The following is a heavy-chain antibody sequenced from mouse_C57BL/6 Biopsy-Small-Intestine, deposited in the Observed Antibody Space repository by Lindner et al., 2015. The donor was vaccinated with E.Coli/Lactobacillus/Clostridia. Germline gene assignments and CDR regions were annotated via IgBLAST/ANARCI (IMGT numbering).Heavy chain of an antibody. CDR3: ARRGYSNYGEDYATDY. D-gene: IGHD2-5*01. J-gene: IGHJ4*01. V-gene: IGHV1-39*01. CDR2: INPKYGAT. CDR1: GYSFTDYN. Sequence: VQLQESGPELVKPGASVKISCKASGYSFTDYNMNWVKQSNGKSLEWIGVINPKYGATSYNRKFKGKATLTVDQSSSTAYMQLNSLTSEDSAVYYCARRGYSNYGEDYATDYWGQGTSVTVSS.